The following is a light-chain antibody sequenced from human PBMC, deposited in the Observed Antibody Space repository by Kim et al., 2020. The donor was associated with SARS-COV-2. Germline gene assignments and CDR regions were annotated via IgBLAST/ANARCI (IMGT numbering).Light chain of an antibody. V-gene: IGLV1-51*01. CDR2: DNN. Sequence: GPTVTISSSGSSSTIATTSVSWYQPLPGTAPHLLIYDNNQRPSGIPDRFSGSKSGTSATLGITGLQTGDETDYYCGTWDSSLSAGVFGGGTQLTVL. CDR1: SSTIATTS. J-gene: IGLJ2*01. CDR3: GTWDSSLSAGV.